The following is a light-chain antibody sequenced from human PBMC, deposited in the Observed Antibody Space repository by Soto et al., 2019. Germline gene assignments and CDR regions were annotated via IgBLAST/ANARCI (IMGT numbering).Light chain of an antibody. J-gene: IGKJ2*01. Sequence: DIQMTQSPSSLSASVGDRVTITCQSSQSIISYLNWYQQKAGKAPQLLIYAASSLQSGVPARSSDSGSGTDVILSISSLQPEDSAIYYCQQSYSSPRTFGQGTKLEI. CDR1: QSIISY. CDR3: QQSYSSPRT. CDR2: AAS. V-gene: IGKV1-39*01.